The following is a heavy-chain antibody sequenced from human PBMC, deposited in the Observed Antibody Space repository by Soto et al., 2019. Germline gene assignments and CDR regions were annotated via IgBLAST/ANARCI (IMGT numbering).Heavy chain of an antibody. J-gene: IGHJ4*02. CDR3: VRQRITPAQYYFDY. Sequence: QVQLQESGPGLVKPSETLSLACNVSGGSISSGSYYWTWIRQPPGKALEWIGYIVHSGSTNYNPSLESRVTISLDTSKNQFSLKLTSVTAADTAVYYCVRQRITPAQYYFDYWGQGTLVTVSS. D-gene: IGHD2-2*01. CDR1: GGSISSGSYY. V-gene: IGHV4-61*01. CDR2: IVHSGST.